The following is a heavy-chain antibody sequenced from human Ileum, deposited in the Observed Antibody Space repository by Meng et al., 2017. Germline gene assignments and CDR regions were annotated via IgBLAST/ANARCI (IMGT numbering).Heavy chain of an antibody. Sequence: SETLSLTCAISGDSVSSNSVIWNWIRQSPSRGLEWLGRTYYRSKWLNDYAVSVTSRITVNPDTSKNQFSLQLSSVTPEDTAVYYCVRGHMQSGFDSWGQGTLVTVSS. CDR3: VRGHMQSGFDS. CDR1: GDSVSSNSVI. CDR2: TYYRSKWLN. J-gene: IGHJ4*02. V-gene: IGHV6-1*01. D-gene: IGHD2-2*01.